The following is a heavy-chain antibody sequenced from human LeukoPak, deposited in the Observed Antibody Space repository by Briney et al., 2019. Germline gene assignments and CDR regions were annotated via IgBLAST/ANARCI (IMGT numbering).Heavy chain of an antibody. J-gene: IGHJ4*02. V-gene: IGHV4-59*08. D-gene: IGHD6-19*01. CDR1: GGSISPYY. CDR2: IYYSGSGGT. CDR3: ARHAVYAGSGWSFDY. Sequence: PSETLSLTCTVSGGSISPYYWSWIRQPPGKGLEWIGYIYYSGSGGTNHNPSLKSRVTISVDTSKNQFSLNLSSVTAADTAEYYCARHAVYAGSGWSFDYWGQGTLVTVSS.